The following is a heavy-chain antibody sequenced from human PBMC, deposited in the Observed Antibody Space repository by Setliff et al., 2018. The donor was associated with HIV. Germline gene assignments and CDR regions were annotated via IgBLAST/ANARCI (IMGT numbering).Heavy chain of an antibody. CDR1: GFTFFDYA. CDR2: ISSSGSYI. Sequence: GESLKISCAASGFTFFDYALNWVRQAPGKGLEWVSSISSSGSYIYYADSVKGRFTISRDHATSALYLQMDSLRAEDTALYYCTRSHSTRDAFDIWGQGTMVTVSS. V-gene: IGHV3-21*01. J-gene: IGHJ3*02. D-gene: IGHD2-2*01. CDR3: TRSHSTRDAFDI.